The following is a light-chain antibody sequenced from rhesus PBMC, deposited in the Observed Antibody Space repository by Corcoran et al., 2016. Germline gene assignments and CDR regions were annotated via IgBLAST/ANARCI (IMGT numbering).Light chain of an antibody. J-gene: IGKJ3*01. CDR3: QQGYGAPFP. V-gene: IGKV1S15*01. Sequence: DIQMTQSPSSLSASVGDSVTITCRANKDISNNLAWYQQKPGKVPNLFIYYASTLQTGVPSRVRGRGAGRDFTLTISSLQPEDFAPYYCQQGYGAPFPFGPGTKLDIK. CDR1: KDISNN. CDR2: YAS.